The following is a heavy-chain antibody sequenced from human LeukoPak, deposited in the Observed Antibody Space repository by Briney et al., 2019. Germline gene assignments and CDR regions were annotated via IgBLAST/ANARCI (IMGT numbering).Heavy chain of an antibody. CDR3: AFYYPEGAFDI. V-gene: IGHV1-8*01. CDR2: MNPNSGNT. J-gene: IGHJ3*02. D-gene: IGHD3-22*01. Sequence: ASVKVSCKASGYTFTSYDINWVRQATGQGLEWMGWMNPNSGNTGYAQKFQGRVTVTRNTSISTAYMELSSLRSEDTAVYYCAFYYPEGAFDIWGQGTMVTVSS. CDR1: GYTFTSYD.